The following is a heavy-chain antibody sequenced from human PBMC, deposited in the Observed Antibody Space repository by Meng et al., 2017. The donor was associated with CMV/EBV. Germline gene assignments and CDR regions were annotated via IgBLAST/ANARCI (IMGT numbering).Heavy chain of an antibody. Sequence: GGSLRLSCAASGFTFSSYEMNWVRQAPGKGLEWVSYISSSGSTIYYADSVKGRFTISRDNAKNSLYLQMNSLRAEDTAVYYCARDLIVVAPAAEAWYYYGMDVWGQGTTVTVSS. J-gene: IGHJ6*02. CDR1: GFTFSSYE. CDR2: ISSSGSTI. V-gene: IGHV3-48*03. D-gene: IGHD2-2*01. CDR3: ARDLIVVAPAAEAWYYYGMDV.